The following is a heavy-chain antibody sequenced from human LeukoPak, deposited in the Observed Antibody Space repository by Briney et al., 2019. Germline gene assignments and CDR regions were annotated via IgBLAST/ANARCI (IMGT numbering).Heavy chain of an antibody. CDR2: MYYSRST. V-gene: IGHV4-39*01. CDR1: GGSISSSSYY. Sequence: SETLSLTCTVSGGSISSSSYYWGWIRQSPGKGLEWLGSMYYSRSTYYNPSRNSRVTISVDTSKNQFSLKLSSVTAADTAVYYCARQLVVVEPAEFDYWGQGTLVTVSS. D-gene: IGHD2-2*01. CDR3: ARQLVVVEPAEFDY. J-gene: IGHJ4*02.